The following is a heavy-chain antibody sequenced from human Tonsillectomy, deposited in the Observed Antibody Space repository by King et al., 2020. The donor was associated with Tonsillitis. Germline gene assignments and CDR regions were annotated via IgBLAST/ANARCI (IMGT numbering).Heavy chain of an antibody. D-gene: IGHD2-15*01. Sequence: VQLVESGGGLVQPGGSLRLSCAASGFTFSSYAMSWVRQAPGKGLEWVSGISGFGGSTYYADSVKDRFTISRDNSKNTLYLQMNSLRAEDTAVYYCAKGYCSGGSCSNWYFDLWGRGTLVTVSS. CDR1: GFTFSSYA. CDR3: AKGYCSGGSCSNWYFDL. V-gene: IGHV3-23*04. CDR2: ISGFGGST. J-gene: IGHJ2*01.